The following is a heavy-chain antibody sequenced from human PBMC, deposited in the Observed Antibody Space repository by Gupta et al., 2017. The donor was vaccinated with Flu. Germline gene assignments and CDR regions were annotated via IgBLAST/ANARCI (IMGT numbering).Heavy chain of an antibody. CDR2: IYWDDDK. D-gene: IGHD2-21*02. Sequence: QITLKESGPTLVKPTQTLTLTCTFSGFSLSTSGVGVGWIRQPPGKALEWLALIYWDDDKRYSPSLKSRLTITKDTSKNQVVLTMTNMDPVDTATYYCAHSGHECGGDCYSYCSCAFDIWGQGTMVTVSS. V-gene: IGHV2-5*02. CDR1: GFSLSTSGVG. J-gene: IGHJ3*02. CDR3: AHSGHECGGDCYSYCSCAFDI.